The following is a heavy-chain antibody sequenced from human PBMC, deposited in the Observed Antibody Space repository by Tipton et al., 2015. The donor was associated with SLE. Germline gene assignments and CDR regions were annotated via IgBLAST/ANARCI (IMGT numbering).Heavy chain of an antibody. CDR2: INQSGST. CDR1: GGSFSVCY. CDR3: ARPRSGSSAPFDY. J-gene: IGHJ4*02. Sequence: TLSLTCAVYGGSFSVCYWSWIRQSPGKGLEWIGEINQSGSTNYNPSLKGRVTISVDTSKNQFSLKMKSVTAADTAVYYCARPRSGSSAPFDYWGQGTLVTVSS. D-gene: IGHD6-6*01. V-gene: IGHV4-34*01.